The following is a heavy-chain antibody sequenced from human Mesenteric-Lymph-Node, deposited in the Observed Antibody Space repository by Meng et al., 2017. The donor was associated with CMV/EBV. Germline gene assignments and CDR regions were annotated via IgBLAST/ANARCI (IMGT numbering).Heavy chain of an antibody. D-gene: IGHD3-3*01. CDR2: INSDGSST. CDR1: EFTFSDYW. V-gene: IGHV3-74*01. Sequence: GGSLRLSCAGSEFTFSDYWMHWVRQVPGKGLVWVSRINSDGSSTSYADSVKGRFTISRDNAKNTLYLQMNSLRAEDTAVYYCARENYDFWSGYLFAFDIWGQGTMVTVSS. CDR3: ARENYDFWSGYLFAFDI. J-gene: IGHJ3*02.